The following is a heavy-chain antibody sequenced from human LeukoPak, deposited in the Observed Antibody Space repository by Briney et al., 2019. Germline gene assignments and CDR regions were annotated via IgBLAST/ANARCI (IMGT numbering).Heavy chain of an antibody. D-gene: IGHD1-26*01. Sequence: GGSLRLSCAASGFTFSSYSMNWVRQAPGKGLEWVSYISSSSSTIYYAGSVKGRFTISRDNAKNSLYLQMNSLRAEDTAVYYCAREGAGAFDYWGQGTLVTVSS. J-gene: IGHJ4*02. V-gene: IGHV3-48*01. CDR1: GFTFSSYS. CDR2: ISSSSSTI. CDR3: AREGAGAFDY.